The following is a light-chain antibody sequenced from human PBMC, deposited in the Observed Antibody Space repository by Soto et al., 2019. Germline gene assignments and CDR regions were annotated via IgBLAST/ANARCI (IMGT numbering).Light chain of an antibody. CDR2: AAS. CDR3: HKYNKWPLT. J-gene: IGKJ4*01. V-gene: IGKV1-27*01. CDR1: QGISNY. Sequence: DIELTQSPSSLSASLGDTVTITCRASQGISNYLAWYQQKPVDVPKLLIYAASTVQSGGPSRFSGSGSGTDFTLTISSLQPEDVATYFCHKYNKWPLTFGGGTKVDIK.